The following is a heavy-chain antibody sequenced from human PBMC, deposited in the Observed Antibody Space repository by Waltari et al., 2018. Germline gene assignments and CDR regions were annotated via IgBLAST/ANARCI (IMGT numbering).Heavy chain of an antibody. CDR2: INWNGGST. V-gene: IGHV3-20*04. CDR1: GFMFDDYG. Sequence: EVHLVESGGSVVRPGGSLRLSCAASGFMFDDYGMSWVRQAPGKGLECVSGINWNGGSTGYADSVKGRFTISRDNAKNSLYLQMTSLRAEDTAFYYCAREEGDGFRGLCDSWGQGTLVTVSS. D-gene: IGHD5-12*01. J-gene: IGHJ4*02. CDR3: AREEGDGFRGLCDS.